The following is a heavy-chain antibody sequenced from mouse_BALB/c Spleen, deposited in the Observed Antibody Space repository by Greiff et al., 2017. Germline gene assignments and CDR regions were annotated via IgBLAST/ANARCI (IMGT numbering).Heavy chain of an antibody. CDR3: ARLPWDARDYAMDY. J-gene: IGHJ4*01. D-gene: IGHD3-3*01. Sequence: VQLKESGPELVKPGASVKMSCKASGYTFTSYVMHWVKQKPGQGLEWIGYINPYNDGTKYNEKFKGKATLTSDKSSSTAYMELSSLTSEDSAVYYCARLPWDARDYAMDYWGQGTSVTVSS. CDR1: GYTFTSYV. V-gene: IGHV1-14*01. CDR2: INPYNDGT.